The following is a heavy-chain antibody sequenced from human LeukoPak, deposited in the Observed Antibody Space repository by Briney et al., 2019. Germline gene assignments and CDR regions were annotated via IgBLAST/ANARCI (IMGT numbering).Heavy chain of an antibody. Sequence: PSETLSLTCSVSGASISSYYWSWIRQSPGKGLEWIGYIHNSGTTNYNPSLKSRVSISKDVSKNQFSLRVTSVTAADTAVYYCARVGGAPLGAFDIWGQGTVVTVSS. V-gene: IGHV4-59*01. J-gene: IGHJ3*02. CDR1: GASISSYY. CDR2: IHNSGTT. CDR3: ARVGGAPLGAFDI. D-gene: IGHD3-16*01.